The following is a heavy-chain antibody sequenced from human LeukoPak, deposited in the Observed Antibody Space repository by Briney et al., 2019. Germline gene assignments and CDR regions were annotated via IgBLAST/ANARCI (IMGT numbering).Heavy chain of an antibody. Sequence: GGSLRLSCAASGFIFSSYSMSWVRQAPGKGLEWVSHVNSDGSWTSHTDSVKGRFTISKDNAKNTVYLQMNNLRTEDTAVYYCVSFYETNWGRGTLVTVSS. V-gene: IGHV3-74*01. D-gene: IGHD2-2*01. J-gene: IGHJ4*02. CDR3: VSFYETN. CDR1: GFIFSSYS. CDR2: VNSDGSWT.